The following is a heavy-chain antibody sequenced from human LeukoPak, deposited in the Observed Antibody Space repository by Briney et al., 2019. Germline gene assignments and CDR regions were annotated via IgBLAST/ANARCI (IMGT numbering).Heavy chain of an antibody. CDR1: GFTFSGSA. Sequence: HPGGPLKLSCAASGFTFSGSAMRWVRQASGKGLEWVGRIRSKANSYATAYAASVKGRFTISRDDSKNTAYLQMNSLKTEDTAVYYCTSHTRSIVATTRTDYWGQGTLVTVSS. V-gene: IGHV3-73*01. D-gene: IGHD5-12*01. CDR2: IRSKANSYAT. J-gene: IGHJ4*02. CDR3: TSHTRSIVATTRTDY.